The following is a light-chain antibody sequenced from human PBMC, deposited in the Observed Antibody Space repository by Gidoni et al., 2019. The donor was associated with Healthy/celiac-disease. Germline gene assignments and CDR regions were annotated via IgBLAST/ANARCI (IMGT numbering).Light chain of an antibody. V-gene: IGKV3-20*01. CDR1: QIVSSSY. Sequence: IVLTQSPGTLPLSPGERATLSCRASQIVSSSYLAWYQQKPGQAPRLLIYGASSRATGIPDRFSGSGSGTDFTLTISRLEPEDFAVYYCQQYGSSPLTFGGGTKVEIK. CDR3: QQYGSSPLT. CDR2: GAS. J-gene: IGKJ4*01.